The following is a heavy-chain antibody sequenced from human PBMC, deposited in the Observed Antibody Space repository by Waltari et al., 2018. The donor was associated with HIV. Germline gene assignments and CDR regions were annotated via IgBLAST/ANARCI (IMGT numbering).Heavy chain of an antibody. J-gene: IGHJ4*02. D-gene: IGHD6-19*01. V-gene: IGHV1-2*06. Sequence: QVQLVQSGAEVKKPGASVKVSCKASGYTFTGYYMHWVRQAPGQGLEWMGRINPNSGGTNYAQKFQGRVTMTRDTSIRTAYMELSRLRSDDTAVYYCARDRAVAGKVPGYFDYWGQGTLVTVSS. CDR1: GYTFTGYY. CDR2: INPNSGGT. CDR3: ARDRAVAGKVPGYFDY.